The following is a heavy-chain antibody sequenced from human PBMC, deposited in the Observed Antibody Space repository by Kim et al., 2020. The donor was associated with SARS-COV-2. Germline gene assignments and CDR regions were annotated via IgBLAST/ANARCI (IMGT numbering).Heavy chain of an antibody. J-gene: IGHJ4*02. CDR2: SST. D-gene: IGHD4-17*01. CDR3: ASGYGGPYY. V-gene: IGHV3-74*01. Sequence: SSTSYADSVKGRFTISRDNAKNTLYLQMNSLRAEDTAVYYCASGYGGPYYWGQGTLVTVSS.